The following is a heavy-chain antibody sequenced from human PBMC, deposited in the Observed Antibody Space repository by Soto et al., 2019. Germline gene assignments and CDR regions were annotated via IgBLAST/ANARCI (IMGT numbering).Heavy chain of an antibody. V-gene: IGHV3-15*01. CDR2: IKSKTDGGTT. J-gene: IGHJ6*03. CDR3: TTGGWNYFHYYYYYMDV. D-gene: IGHD1-7*01. Sequence: GGSLRLSCAASGFTFSNAWMSWVRQAPGKGLEWVGRIKSKTDGGTTDYAAPVKGRFTISRDDSKNTLYLQMNSLKTEDTAVYYCTTGGWNYFHYYYYYMDVWGKGTTVTVSS. CDR1: GFTFSNAW.